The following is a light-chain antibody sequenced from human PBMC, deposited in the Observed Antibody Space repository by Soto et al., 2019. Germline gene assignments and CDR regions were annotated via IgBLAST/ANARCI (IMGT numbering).Light chain of an antibody. CDR1: SSDVGVYNY. J-gene: IGLJ1*01. CDR2: DVS. Sequence: QSVLAQPASVSGSPGQSITISCTGTSSDVGVYNYVSWYQQHPGKVPKLMIYDVSSRPSGVSNRFSGSKSGNTASLTISGLQAEDEADYYCSSYANGGTSVFGTGTKVTVL. CDR3: SSYANGGTSV. V-gene: IGLV2-14*01.